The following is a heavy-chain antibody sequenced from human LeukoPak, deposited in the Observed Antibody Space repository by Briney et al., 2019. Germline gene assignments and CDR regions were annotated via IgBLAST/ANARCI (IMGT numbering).Heavy chain of an antibody. V-gene: IGHV1-46*01. CDR2: INPSGGST. CDR3: ARAGSSSSMGEDYFDY. CDR1: GYTFPSYY. Sequence: ASVKVSCKASGYTFPSYYMHWVRQAPGQGLEWMGIINPSGGSTSYAQKFQGRVTMTRDTSTSTVYMELSSLRSEDTAVYYCARAGSSSSMGEDYFDYWGQGTLVTVSS. D-gene: IGHD6-6*01. J-gene: IGHJ4*02.